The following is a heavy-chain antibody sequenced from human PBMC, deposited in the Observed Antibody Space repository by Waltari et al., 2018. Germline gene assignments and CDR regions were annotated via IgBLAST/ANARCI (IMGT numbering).Heavy chain of an antibody. D-gene: IGHD3-10*01. V-gene: IGHV1-69*02. CDR3: AGGDGGYYYYKMDV. CDR2: IMPDISET. J-gene: IGHJ6*03. CDR1: GGTLTSAR. Sequence: QVQLAQSGAEAKKPGSTVRVSCRAHGGTLTSARVHWVRQAPGKGLEWMGRIMPDISETKYAVKFQGRITITADKSTGTVYMELSSLRSDDTAVYYCAGGDGGYYYYKMDVWGQGTTVTVSS.